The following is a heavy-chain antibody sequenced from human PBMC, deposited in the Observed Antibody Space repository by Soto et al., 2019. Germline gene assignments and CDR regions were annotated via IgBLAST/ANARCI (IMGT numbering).Heavy chain of an antibody. D-gene: IGHD6-19*01. CDR2: ISASGGGT. CDR3: ARFTSYSTGWCNLFAL. J-gene: IGHJ5*02. CDR1: GFTFSNYA. Sequence: PGGSLRLSCAATGFTFSNYAMNWVRQAPGEGLEWVAVISASGGGTQYADSVKGRFTISRDNSKNSLYLQMDSLRAEDTAVYYCARFTSYSTGWCNLFALWGQGTLVTGSS. V-gene: IGHV3-23*01.